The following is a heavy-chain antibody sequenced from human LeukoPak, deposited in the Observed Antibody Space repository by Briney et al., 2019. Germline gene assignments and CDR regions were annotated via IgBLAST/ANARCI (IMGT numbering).Heavy chain of an antibody. J-gene: IGHJ4*02. CDR2: IYYSGST. CDR3: ARGDRDYYGSGSYSSYYFDY. Sequence: SETLSLTRTVSGGSISSYYWSWIRQPPGKGLEWIGYIYYSGSTNYNPSLKSRVTISVDTSKNQFSLKLSSVTAADTAVYYCARGDRDYYGSGSYSSYYFDYWGQGTLVTVSS. V-gene: IGHV4-59*01. D-gene: IGHD3-10*01. CDR1: GGSISSYY.